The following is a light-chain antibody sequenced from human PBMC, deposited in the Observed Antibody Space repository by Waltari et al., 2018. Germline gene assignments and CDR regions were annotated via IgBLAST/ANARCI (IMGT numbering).Light chain of an antibody. CDR2: SND. CDR3: AVWDVSLNGFYV. V-gene: IGLV1-44*01. CDR1: SSNLGSDP. J-gene: IGLJ1*01. Sequence: QSVLAQPPSASGTPGQRVTISCSGRSSNLGSDPVNWHQQFPGTAPKLLIHSNDQRPSGVPDRFSGSKSGTSASRAISGLQSEDEADYYCAVWDVSLNGFYVFGTGTKVTVL.